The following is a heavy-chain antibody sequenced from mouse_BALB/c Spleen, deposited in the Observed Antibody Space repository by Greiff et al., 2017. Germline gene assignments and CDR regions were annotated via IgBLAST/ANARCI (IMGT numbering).Heavy chain of an antibody. D-gene: IGHD2-1*01. CDR3: ARSDGNYRYYAMDY. Sequence: VQLKESGPGLVKPSQSLSLTCTVTGYSITSDYAWNWIRQFPGNKLEWMGYISYSGSTSYNPSLKSRISITRDTSKNQFFLQLNSVTTEDTATYYCARSDGNYRYYAMDYWGQGTSVTVSS. V-gene: IGHV3-2*02. CDR1: GYSITSDYA. J-gene: IGHJ4*01. CDR2: ISYSGST.